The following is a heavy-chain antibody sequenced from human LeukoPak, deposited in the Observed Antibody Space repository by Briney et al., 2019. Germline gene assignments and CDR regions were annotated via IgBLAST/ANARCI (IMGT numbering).Heavy chain of an antibody. CDR3: ARAPARTRGDFVGY. CDR1: GGSFSGYY. Sequence: SETLSLTCAVYGGSFSGYYWSWIRQPPGKGLEWIGEINHSGSTNYNPSLKSRVTISVDTSKNQFSLKLSSVTAAGTAVYYCARAPARTRGDFVGYWGQGTLVTVSS. D-gene: IGHD6-6*01. V-gene: IGHV4-34*01. CDR2: INHSGST. J-gene: IGHJ4*02.